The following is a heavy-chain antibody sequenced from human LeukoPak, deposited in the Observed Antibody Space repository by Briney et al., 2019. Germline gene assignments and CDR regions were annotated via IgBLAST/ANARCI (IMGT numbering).Heavy chain of an antibody. V-gene: IGHV3-23*01. Sequence: GGSLRLSCAASGFTFSSYAMSWVRQAPGKGLEWVSGISGSGSSTYYADSVKGRFTISRDNSKNTLYLQMNSLRAEDTAVYYCAKSLFGVVIPRFDHWGQGTLVTVSS. D-gene: IGHD3-3*01. CDR1: GFTFSSYA. CDR3: AKSLFGVVIPRFDH. J-gene: IGHJ4*02. CDR2: ISGSGSST.